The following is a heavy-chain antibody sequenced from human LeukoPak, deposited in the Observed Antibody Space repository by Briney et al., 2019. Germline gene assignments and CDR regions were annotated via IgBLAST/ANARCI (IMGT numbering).Heavy chain of an antibody. CDR1: GGSFSGYY. D-gene: IGHD3-3*01. J-gene: IGHJ5*02. Sequence: SETLSLTCAVYGGSFSGYYWSWIRQPPGKGLEWIGEINHSGSTNYNPSLKSRVTISVDTSKNQFSLKLSSVTAADTAVYYCARSPYYDFWSGYRTINWFDPWGQGTLVTVSS. CDR2: INHSGST. CDR3: ARSPYYDFWSGYRTINWFDP. V-gene: IGHV4-34*01.